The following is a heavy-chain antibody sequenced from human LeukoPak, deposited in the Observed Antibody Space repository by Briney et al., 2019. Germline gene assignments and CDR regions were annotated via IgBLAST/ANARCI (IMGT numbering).Heavy chain of an antibody. Sequence: PGGSLRLSCAASGFTFSSYAMSWVRQAPGRGLEWVSAISGSGGSTYYADSVKGRFTISRDNAKNTLYLQMDSLRAEDTAVYSCVRGDYYYMDVWGKGTTVTVSS. J-gene: IGHJ6*03. CDR2: ISGSGGST. CDR3: VRGDYYYMDV. CDR1: GFTFSSYA. V-gene: IGHV3-23*01.